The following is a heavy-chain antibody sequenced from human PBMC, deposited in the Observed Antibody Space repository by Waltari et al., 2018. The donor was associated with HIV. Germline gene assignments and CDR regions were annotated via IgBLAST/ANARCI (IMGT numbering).Heavy chain of an antibody. CDR3: ARDADGQRSAIYGMDV. J-gene: IGHJ6*02. D-gene: IGHD2-8*01. V-gene: IGHV4-4*07. Sequence: QVQLQESGPGLVKPSETLSLTCTVSGGSLITYYWSWIRTPAGKGLEWIGRIYTSGSTNYNPALKSRVTMSVDTSKNQFSLKLSSVTAADTAVYYCARDADGQRSAIYGMDVWGQGTTVTVSS. CDR2: IYTSGST. CDR1: GGSLITYY.